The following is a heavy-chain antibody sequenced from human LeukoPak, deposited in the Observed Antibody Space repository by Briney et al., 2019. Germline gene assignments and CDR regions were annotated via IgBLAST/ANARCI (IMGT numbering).Heavy chain of an antibody. CDR1: GFTFGSYP. CDR3: ARSARGAAKSPGFDY. Sequence: PGGSLSLSCAASGFTFGSYPMNWVRQATEEGLEWVSTIGGGNTYDADSVKGRFTISRDNSKNTLFLQMSSLRAEDTAVYYCARSARGAAKSPGFDYWAQGTLVSVSS. V-gene: IGHV3-23*01. J-gene: IGHJ4*02. D-gene: IGHD3-10*01. CDR2: IGGGNT.